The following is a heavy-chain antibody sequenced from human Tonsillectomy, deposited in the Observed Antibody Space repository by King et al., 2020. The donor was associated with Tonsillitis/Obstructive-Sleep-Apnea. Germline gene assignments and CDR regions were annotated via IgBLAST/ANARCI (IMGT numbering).Heavy chain of an antibody. CDR3: ARDHGGARFAFDI. V-gene: IGHV3-48*03. Sequence: VQLVESGGGLVQPGGSLRLSCAASGFTFSSYEMNWVRQAPGKGLEWVSYISSSGSTIYYADSVKGRFTISRDNAKNSLYLQMNSLRAEDTAVYYCARDHGGARFAFDIWGQGTMVTVSS. D-gene: IGHD1-26*01. CDR2: ISSSGSTI. CDR1: GFTFSSYE. J-gene: IGHJ3*02.